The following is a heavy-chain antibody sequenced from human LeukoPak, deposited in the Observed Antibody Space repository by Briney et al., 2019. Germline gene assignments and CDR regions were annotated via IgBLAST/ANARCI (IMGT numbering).Heavy chain of an antibody. Sequence: SETLSLTCTVSGYSINRGYYWGWIRQPPGLGLEWIGSIYHSVSTYYNPSLKTRVTISVDTSKNQFFLKLSSVTAADTAVYYCARVTQQQLTDAFNIWGQETMVTVSS. CDR3: ARVTQQQLTDAFNI. J-gene: IGHJ3*02. V-gene: IGHV4-38-2*02. CDR1: GYSINRGYY. D-gene: IGHD6-13*01. CDR2: IYHSVST.